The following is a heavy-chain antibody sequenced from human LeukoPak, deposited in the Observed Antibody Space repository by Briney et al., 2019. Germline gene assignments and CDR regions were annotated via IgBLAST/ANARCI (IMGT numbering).Heavy chain of an antibody. J-gene: IGHJ4*02. CDR1: GGSISGGGYS. Sequence: KPSETLSLTCAVSGGSISGGGYSWSWIRQPPGKGLEWIGYIYHSGSTYYNPSLKSRVTISVDRSKNQFSLKLSSVTAADTAVYYCARVDTAIGDYFDYWGQGTLVTVSS. CDR3: ARVDTAIGDYFDY. V-gene: IGHV4-30-2*01. CDR2: IYHSGST. D-gene: IGHD5-18*01.